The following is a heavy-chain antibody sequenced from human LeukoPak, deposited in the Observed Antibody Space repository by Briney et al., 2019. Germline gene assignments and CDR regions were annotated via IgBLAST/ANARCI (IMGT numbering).Heavy chain of an antibody. CDR2: IRSKAYGGTT. V-gene: IGHV3-49*04. CDR1: GFTFGDYA. CDR3: TRDGYSYGYLDY. J-gene: IGHJ4*02. D-gene: IGHD5-18*01. Sequence: GGSLRLSCTASGFTFGDYAMSWVRQAPGKGLEWVGFIRSKAYGGTTEYAASVKGRFTISRDDSRSIAYLQMNSLKTEDTAVYYCTRDGYSYGYLDYWGQGTLVTVSS.